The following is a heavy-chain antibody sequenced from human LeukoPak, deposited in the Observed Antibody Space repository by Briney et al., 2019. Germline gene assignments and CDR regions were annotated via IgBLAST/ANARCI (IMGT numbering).Heavy chain of an antibody. Sequence: GGSLRLSCAASGFTFSSYGMHWVRQAPGKGLEWVAFIRYDGSNKYYADSVKGRFTISRDNAKNTLYLQMNSLRAEDTAVYYCARAGNAIAAAAPDYWGQGTLVTVSS. CDR1: GFTFSSYG. D-gene: IGHD6-13*01. V-gene: IGHV3-30*02. J-gene: IGHJ4*02. CDR2: IRYDGSNK. CDR3: ARAGNAIAAAAPDY.